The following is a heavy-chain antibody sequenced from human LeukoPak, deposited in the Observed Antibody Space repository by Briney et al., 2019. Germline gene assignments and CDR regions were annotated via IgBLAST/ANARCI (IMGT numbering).Heavy chain of an antibody. CDR1: GGSISSYY. V-gene: IGHV4-59*01. Sequence: SETLSLTCTVSGGSISSYYWSWMRQPPGKGLEWIGYIFYSGSTKYNPSLKSRVSISVDMSRSQFSLKLNSVTAADTAMYYCTRVSFHGYSDYWGQGTLVTVSS. J-gene: IGHJ4*02. D-gene: IGHD3-16*02. CDR2: IFYSGST. CDR3: TRVSFHGYSDY.